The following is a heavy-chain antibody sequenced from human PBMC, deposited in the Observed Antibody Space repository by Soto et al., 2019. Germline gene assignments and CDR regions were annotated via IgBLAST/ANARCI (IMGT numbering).Heavy chain of an antibody. CDR1: GGTFSSYA. V-gene: IGHV1-69*12. D-gene: IGHD2-2*01. Sequence: QVQLVQSGAEVKKPGSSVKVSCKASGGTFSSYAISWVRQAPGQGLEWMGGIIPIFGTANYAQKFQGRVTITADESTSTAYMELSSLRSEDTAVYYCAGSSTSSSSRYYYCGMDFWGQGTTVTVSS. CDR2: IIPIFGTA. CDR3: AGSSTSSSSRYYYCGMDF. J-gene: IGHJ6*02.